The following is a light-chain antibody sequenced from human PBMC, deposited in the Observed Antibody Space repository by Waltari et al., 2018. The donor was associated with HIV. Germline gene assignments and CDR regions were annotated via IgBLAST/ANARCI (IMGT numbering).Light chain of an antibody. CDR2: AAS. CDR3: QQWKKLPLT. J-gene: IGKJ4*01. CDR1: QDIENY. Sequence: DIHISQSPSSLSASLGGRVTIACQASQDIENYLTWYQQKPGKNPKLLIYAASTLEVGVPSRVSGGGSWTGFNFNIHNPQPYDFATYDFQQWKKLPLTFGGGTKVEMK. V-gene: IGKV1-33*01.